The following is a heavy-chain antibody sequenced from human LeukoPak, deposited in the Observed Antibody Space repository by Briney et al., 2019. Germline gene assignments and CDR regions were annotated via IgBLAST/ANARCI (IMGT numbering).Heavy chain of an antibody. V-gene: IGHV1-18*01. D-gene: IGHD3-10*01. CDR3: ARASLLLWFGELAVASWFDP. CDR2: ISVYSGKT. J-gene: IGHJ5*02. Sequence: ASVKVSCKASGYTFSNYGISWVRQAPGQGLGWMGWISVYSGKTNYAQKLRGRVTMTTDTSTGTAYMELRKLRSDDTAVYYCARASLLLWFGELAVASWFDPWGQGTLVTVSS. CDR1: GYTFSNYG.